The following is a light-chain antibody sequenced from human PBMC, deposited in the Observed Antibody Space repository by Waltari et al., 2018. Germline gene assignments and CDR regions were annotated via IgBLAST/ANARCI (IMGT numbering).Light chain of an antibody. CDR2: LNS. J-gene: IGKJ4*01. Sequence: DIVMTQSPLSLPVTPGEPASISCRSSQSLLHSNGYNCLDWHLQKLGKLSQILIYLNSNRASGVPDRFSGSGSGTDFTLKISRMEAEDVGVYNCMQTLQTPPFGGGTKVEIK. V-gene: IGKV2-28*01. CDR3: MQTLQTPP. CDR1: QSLLHSNGYNC.